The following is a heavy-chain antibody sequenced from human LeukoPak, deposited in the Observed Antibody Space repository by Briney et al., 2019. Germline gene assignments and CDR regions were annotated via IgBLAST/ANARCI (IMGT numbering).Heavy chain of an antibody. Sequence: GGSLILSCAASGFIFSSYEMHWVRQAPGKGLEWVSHITSSGTTIYYADSVKGRFTISRDNAKNTLYLQMNSLRAEDTAVYYCARDRSIASDYWGQGTLVTVSS. V-gene: IGHV3-48*03. J-gene: IGHJ4*02. CDR1: GFIFSSYE. D-gene: IGHD6-6*01. CDR2: ITSSGTTI. CDR3: ARDRSIASDY.